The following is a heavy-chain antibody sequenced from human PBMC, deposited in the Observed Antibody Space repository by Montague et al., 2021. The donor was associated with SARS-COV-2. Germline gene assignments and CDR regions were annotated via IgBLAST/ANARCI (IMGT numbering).Heavy chain of an antibody. D-gene: IGHD3-10*01. J-gene: IGHJ4*02. CDR1: GVSVTDYY. Sequence: SETLSLTCTVSGVSVTDYYWSWIRQPPGKGLEWVGDVLYNKGTNFNPSLKSRVAISVDTSKNQFSLRLTSVTAADTAFYYCLRHPQYDGLNVPPDFWGQGTLVTVSS. V-gene: IGHV4-59*08. CDR2: VLYNKGT. CDR3: LRHPQYDGLNVPPDF.